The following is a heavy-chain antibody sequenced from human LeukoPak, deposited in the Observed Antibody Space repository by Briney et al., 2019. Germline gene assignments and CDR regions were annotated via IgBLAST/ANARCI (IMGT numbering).Heavy chain of an antibody. V-gene: IGHV1-69*01. D-gene: IGHD1-1*01. CDR3: ARDRGTTGTTGYFAFDI. Sequence: ASVKVSCKASGGTFSSYAISWVRQAPGQGLEWMGGIIPIFGTANYAQKFQGRVTSTADESTSTAYMELSSLRSEDTAVYYCARDRGTTGTTGYFAFDIWGQGTMVTVSS. CDR1: GGTFSSYA. CDR2: IIPIFGTA. J-gene: IGHJ3*02.